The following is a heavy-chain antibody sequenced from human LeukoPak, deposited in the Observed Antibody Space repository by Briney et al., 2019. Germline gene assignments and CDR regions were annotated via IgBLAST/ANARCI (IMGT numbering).Heavy chain of an antibody. CDR2: FTSMSRTI. D-gene: IGHD6-13*01. CDR3: ARQSSGIAATDKIDY. V-gene: IGHV3-21*01. CDR1: GFTFSSYW. Sequence: PGGSLRLSCAASGFTFSSYWMTWVRQAPGKGLEWVSSFTSMSRTIYYADSVKGRFTISRDDAKKSLYLQMNSLRVEDTAIYYCARQSSGIAATDKIDYWGQGTLVTVSS. J-gene: IGHJ4*02.